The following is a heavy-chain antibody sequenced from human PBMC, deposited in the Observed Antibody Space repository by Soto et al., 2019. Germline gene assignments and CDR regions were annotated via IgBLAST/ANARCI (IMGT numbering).Heavy chain of an antibody. D-gene: IGHD6-25*01. CDR2: IWYDGSNK. CDR3: ARDIGRYSSGWPIDY. V-gene: IGHV3-33*01. J-gene: IGHJ4*02. Sequence: GLEWVAVIWYDGSNKYYADSVKGRFTISRDNSKNTLYLQMNSLRAEDTAVYYCARDIGRYSSGWPIDYWGQGTLVTV.